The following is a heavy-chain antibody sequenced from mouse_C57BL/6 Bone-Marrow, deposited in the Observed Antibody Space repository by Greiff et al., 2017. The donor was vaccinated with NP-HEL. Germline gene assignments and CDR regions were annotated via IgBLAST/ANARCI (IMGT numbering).Heavy chain of an antibody. V-gene: IGHV1-81*01. Sequence: VKLQESGAELARPGASVKLSCKASGYTFTSYGISWVKQRTGQGLEWIGEIYPRSGNTYYNEKFKGKATLTADKSSSTAYMELRSLTSEDSAVYFCARGNYSNRAWFAYWGQGTLVTVSA. D-gene: IGHD2-5*01. CDR2: IYPRSGNT. CDR3: ARGNYSNRAWFAY. J-gene: IGHJ3*01. CDR1: GYTFTSYG.